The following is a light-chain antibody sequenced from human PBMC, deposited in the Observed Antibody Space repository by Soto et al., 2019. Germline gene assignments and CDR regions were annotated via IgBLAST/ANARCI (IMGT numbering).Light chain of an antibody. V-gene: IGLV2-14*01. CDR3: SSYTSSSLGV. CDR1: GSDVGGYKY. J-gene: IGLJ1*01. CDR2: EVS. Sequence: QSALTQPASVSVSPGQSITISCTGTGSDVGGYKYVSWYQQHPGKAPKLMIYEVSNRPSGVSNRFSGSKSGITASLTISGLQAEDEADYYCSSYTSSSLGVFGTGTKVTVL.